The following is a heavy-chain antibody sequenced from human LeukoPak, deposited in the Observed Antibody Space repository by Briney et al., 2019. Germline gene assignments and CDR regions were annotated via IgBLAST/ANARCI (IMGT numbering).Heavy chain of an antibody. CDR1: GGSFSGYY. CDR3: ATTESGYDLFFDY. J-gene: IGHJ4*02. D-gene: IGHD5-12*01. Sequence: SETLSLTCAVYGGSFSGYYWSWIRQPPGKGLEWIGYIYYSGSTNYNPSLKSRVTISVDTSKNQFSLKLSSVTAADTAVYYCATTESGYDLFFDYWGQGTLVTVSS. CDR2: IYYSGST. V-gene: IGHV4-59*01.